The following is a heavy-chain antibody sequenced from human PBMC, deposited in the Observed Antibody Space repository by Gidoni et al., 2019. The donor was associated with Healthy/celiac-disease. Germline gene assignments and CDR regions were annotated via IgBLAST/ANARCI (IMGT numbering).Heavy chain of an antibody. J-gene: IGHJ4*02. D-gene: IGHD5-12*01. CDR2: IKQDGSEK. CDR1: GSTFSSYW. CDR3: ATLAVMVEMATMLDY. V-gene: IGHV3-7*01. Sequence: EVQLVESGGGLVQPGGSLRRSCAASGSTFSSYWMSWVRQAPGKGLEWVDNIKQDGSEKYYVDSVKGRFTISRDNAKNSLYLQMNSLRAEDTAVYYCATLAVMVEMATMLDYWGQGTLVTVSS.